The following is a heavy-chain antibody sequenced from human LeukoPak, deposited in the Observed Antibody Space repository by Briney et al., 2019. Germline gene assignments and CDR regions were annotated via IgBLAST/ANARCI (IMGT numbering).Heavy chain of an antibody. CDR3: ARRFITHDYRGWFDP. CDR2: IYYSGRT. V-gene: IGHV4-39*01. D-gene: IGHD4-11*01. J-gene: IGHJ5*02. CDR1: GGSISSSSYN. Sequence: SETLSLTCTVSGGSISSSSYNWGWIGQPPGKGLEWIGSIYYSGRTYYNPSLKSRVTISVDTSKNQFSMKLSSVTAADTAVYYCARRFITHDYRGWFDPWGQGTLVTVSS.